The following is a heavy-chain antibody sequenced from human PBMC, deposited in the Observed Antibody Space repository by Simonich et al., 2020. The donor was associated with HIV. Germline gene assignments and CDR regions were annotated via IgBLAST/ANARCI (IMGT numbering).Heavy chain of an antibody. Sequence: QVQLVESGGGVVQPGRSLRLSCAASGFTFSSYAMHWVRQAPGKGLEWVAVKSYDGSNKYYADSVQGRVTISRDNSKNTLYLQMNSLRAEDTAVYYCASGGSISSVWADDYWGQGTLVTVSS. J-gene: IGHJ4*02. V-gene: IGHV3-30*07. CDR1: GFTFSSYA. CDR2: KSYDGSNK. CDR3: ASGGSISSVWADDY. D-gene: IGHD3-16*01.